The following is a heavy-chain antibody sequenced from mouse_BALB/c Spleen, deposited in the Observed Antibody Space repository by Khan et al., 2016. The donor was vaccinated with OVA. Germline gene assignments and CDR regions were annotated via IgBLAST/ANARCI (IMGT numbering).Heavy chain of an antibody. D-gene: IGHD1-1*01. CDR3: ARDEYYGYWYFDV. J-gene: IGHJ1*01. V-gene: IGHV3-5*02. CDR2: IYYSGTI. Sequence: EVELVESGPGLVKPSQTVSLTCTVTGISITTINYRWSWIRQFPGNKLEWIGYIYYSGTITYNPSLTSRATITRDTSKNQFFLEMNSLTAEDTATYYCARDEYYGYWYFDVWGAGTTVTVSS. CDR1: GISITTINYR.